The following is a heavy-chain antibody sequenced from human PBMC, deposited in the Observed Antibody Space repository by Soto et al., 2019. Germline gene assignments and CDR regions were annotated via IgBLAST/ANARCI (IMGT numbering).Heavy chain of an antibody. CDR1: GYTFTSYG. V-gene: IGHV1-18*01. J-gene: IGHJ5*02. CDR3: ATSYCSSTSCYARSWFDP. CDR2: ISAYNGNT. D-gene: IGHD2-2*01. Sequence: ASVKVSCKASGYTFTSYGISWVRQAPGQGLEWMGWISAYNGNTNYAQKFQGRVTITRDTSASTAYMELSSLRSEDTAVYYCATSYCSSTSCYARSWFDPWGQGTLVTVSS.